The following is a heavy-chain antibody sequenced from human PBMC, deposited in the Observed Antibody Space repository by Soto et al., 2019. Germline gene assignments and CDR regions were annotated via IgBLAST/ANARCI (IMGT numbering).Heavy chain of an antibody. CDR3: TRRSLAAFDY. CDR1: GFTFSSYS. Sequence: GGSLGLSCAAXGFTFSSYSMKWVRQAPGKRQEWVSYISSSSNTIYYAESVKGRFINSRDNANDLLYLQMKSLRDEDMAVYYCTRRSLAAFDYWSQGTLVTVSS. V-gene: IGHV3-48*02. D-gene: IGHD2-15*01. CDR2: ISSSSNTI. J-gene: IGHJ4*02.